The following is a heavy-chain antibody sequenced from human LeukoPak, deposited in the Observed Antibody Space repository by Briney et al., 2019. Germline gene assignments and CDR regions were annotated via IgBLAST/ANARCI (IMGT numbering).Heavy chain of an antibody. CDR2: ISGSGGGT. CDR3: AKDMIRGVSRWFDP. V-gene: IGHV3-23*01. J-gene: IGHJ5*02. D-gene: IGHD3-10*01. CDR1: GLTFRSYA. Sequence: GGSLRLSCSASGLTFRSYAMSWIRQAPGEGLDWVSTISGSGGGTYADSMKGRFTISRDNSKNTLYLQMNRLRAEDTAVYYCAKDMIRGVSRWFDPWGQGTLVTVSS.